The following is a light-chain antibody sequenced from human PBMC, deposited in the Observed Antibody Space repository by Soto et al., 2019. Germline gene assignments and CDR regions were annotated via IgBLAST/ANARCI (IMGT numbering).Light chain of an antibody. CDR1: QSLVHGDGNTY. Sequence: DIVLTQTPLSSPVTLGQPASISCRSDQSLVHGDGNTYLSWLQQRPGQPPRLLIYQVSNRFSGVPDRFNESGAVTDCTIKISRAAPEDVGIYYCVQFSTLPRTLGQGTKVEI. J-gene: IGKJ1*01. CDR2: QVS. CDR3: VQFSTLPRT. V-gene: IGKV2-24*01.